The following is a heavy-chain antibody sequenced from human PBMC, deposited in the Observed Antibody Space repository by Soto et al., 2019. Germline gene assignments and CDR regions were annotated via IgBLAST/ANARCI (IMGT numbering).Heavy chain of an antibody. V-gene: IGHV3-53*01. D-gene: IGHD4-17*01. CDR2: IYSGGST. CDR3: ARVNPYGDSRHFDY. CDR1: GFTVSSNY. J-gene: IGHJ4*02. Sequence: GESLKISCAASGFTVSSNYMSWVRQAPGKGLEWVSVIYSGGSTYYADSVKGRFTISRDNSKNTLYLQMNSVRAEDTAVYYCARVNPYGDSRHFDYWGQGTLVTVSS.